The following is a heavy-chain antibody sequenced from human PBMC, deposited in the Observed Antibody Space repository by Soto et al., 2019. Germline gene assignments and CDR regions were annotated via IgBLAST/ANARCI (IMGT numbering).Heavy chain of an antibody. J-gene: IGHJ5*02. D-gene: IGHD1-26*01. Sequence: EVQLVESGVGLVQPGGSLRLSCAASGLTFSSNWMSWVRQAPGRGLECVANIKQDGNEKYYVDSVKGRFTISRDNAKNSLYLQMNSLRAEDTAVYYCARVVGAPNWFDPWGQGTLVTVSS. V-gene: IGHV3-7*04. CDR2: IKQDGNEK. CDR1: GLTFSSNW. CDR3: ARVVGAPNWFDP.